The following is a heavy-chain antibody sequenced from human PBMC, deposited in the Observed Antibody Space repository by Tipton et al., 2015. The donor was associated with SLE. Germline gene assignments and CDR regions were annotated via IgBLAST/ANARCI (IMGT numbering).Heavy chain of an antibody. Sequence: TLSLTCTVSGDSIISGAYYWSWVRQHPGRGLEWLAYIFYSGSTYYNPSLKSRLNISVDRSNNQFSLKLTSVTAADAAVYYCARVNSDCVGCSKGYMDVWGKGTTVTVSS. J-gene: IGHJ6*03. V-gene: IGHV4-31*03. CDR1: GDSIISGAYY. CDR3: ARVNSDCVGCSKGYMDV. D-gene: IGHD2-15*01. CDR2: IFYSGST.